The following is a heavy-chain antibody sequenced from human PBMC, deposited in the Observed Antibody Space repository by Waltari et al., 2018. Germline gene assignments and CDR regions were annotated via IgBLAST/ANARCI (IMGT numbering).Heavy chain of an antibody. CDR2: IKEDGSEK. V-gene: IGHV3-7*01. CDR1: RFSFRSYW. J-gene: IGHJ3*02. CDR3: AREPLSGAFDI. Sequence: EVQLVESGGGLVQPGGSLRLSCAASRFSFRSYWMNWVRQAPGKGLEWVASIKEDGSEKYYVDSVKGRFTISRDNAKNSLYLQMNSLRAEDTAMYYCAREPLSGAFDIWGQGTMVTVSS.